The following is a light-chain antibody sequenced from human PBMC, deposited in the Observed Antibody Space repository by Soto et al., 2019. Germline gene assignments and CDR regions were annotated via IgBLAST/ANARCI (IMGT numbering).Light chain of an antibody. J-gene: IGKJ1*01. CDR2: AAS. Sequence: IQLTQSPSSLSASVGDRVTITCRASQGIRSYLAWYQQKPGQAAKLLIYAASTLQSGVPSRFSGSGFGTDFTLTISSLQPEDFATYYCQQLDAYSRTFGQGTKVEIK. V-gene: IGKV1-9*01. CDR3: QQLDAYSRT. CDR1: QGIRSY.